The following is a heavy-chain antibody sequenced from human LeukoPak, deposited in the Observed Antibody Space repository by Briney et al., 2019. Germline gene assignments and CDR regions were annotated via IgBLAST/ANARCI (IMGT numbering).Heavy chain of an antibody. D-gene: IGHD3-22*01. CDR1: GGSISSSSYY. V-gene: IGHV4-39*01. CDR2: IYYSGST. J-gene: IGHJ4*02. Sequence: SETLSLTCTVSGGSISSSSYYWGWIRQPPGKGLEWIGSIYYSGSTYYNPSLKSRVTISVDTSKNQFSLKLSSVTAADTAVYYCARHSGSTMIVVGWGQGTLVTVSS. CDR3: ARHSGSTMIVVG.